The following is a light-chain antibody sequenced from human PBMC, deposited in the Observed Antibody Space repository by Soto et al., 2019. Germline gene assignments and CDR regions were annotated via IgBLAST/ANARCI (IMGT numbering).Light chain of an antibody. CDR2: WAS. V-gene: IGKV4-1*01. CDR1: QSVLYSSNNENS. Sequence: DIVMTQSPDSLAVSLGERATINCKSSQSVLYSSNNENSLAWYQQKSGQPPKLLIYWASTRESGVPDRFSGGGSGTDFTLTISSLQAEDVAVYYCQQYYSVPPTFGQGTKVEI. J-gene: IGKJ1*01. CDR3: QQYYSVPPT.